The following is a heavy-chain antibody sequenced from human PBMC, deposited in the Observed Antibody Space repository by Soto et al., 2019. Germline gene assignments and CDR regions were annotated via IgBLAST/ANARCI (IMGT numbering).Heavy chain of an antibody. V-gene: IGHV3-33*01. J-gene: IGHJ4*02. D-gene: IGHD3-22*01. CDR1: GFSVSTHV. CDR2: LWYDGSRE. CDR3: ARVPRYDTWYFDY. Sequence: QVQLVESGGGVVQPGRSLRLSCTASGFSVSTHVINWVRQAPGKGLEWVAVLWYDGSREYYAESVKGRFTISRDNSKNTMYLQMNSLRAEDTDVYYCARVPRYDTWYFDYWGQGTLATVSS.